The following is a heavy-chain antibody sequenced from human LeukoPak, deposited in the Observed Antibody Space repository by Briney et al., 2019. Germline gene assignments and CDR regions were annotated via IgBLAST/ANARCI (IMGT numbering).Heavy chain of an antibody. Sequence: AASVKVSCKASGYTFTSYAMHWVRQAPGQRLEWMGWINAGSGNTRYSQKFQGRVTMTRDTSASTVYMDLSSLRSEDTAVYYCARDDYSWGGYFQHWGQGTLVTVSS. CDR2: INAGSGNT. D-gene: IGHD4-11*01. J-gene: IGHJ1*01. V-gene: IGHV1-3*01. CDR1: GYTFTSYA. CDR3: ARDDYSWGGYFQH.